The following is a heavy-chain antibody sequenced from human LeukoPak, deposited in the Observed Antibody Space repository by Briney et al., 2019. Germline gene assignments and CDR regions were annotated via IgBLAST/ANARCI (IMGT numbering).Heavy chain of an antibody. CDR2: VSSGFHA. CDR3: VREARGYHYTYFDY. V-gene: IGHV3-13*01. J-gene: IGHJ4*02. D-gene: IGHD5-18*01. CDR1: GFTLGSHD. Sequence: AGSLRLTCTASGFTLGSHDMHWVRQIPGKGLEWVAAVSSGFHAFFADSVQGRFTLSREDARNSLYLQMNSLRAGDTAVYYCVREARGYHYTYFDYWGQGTLVTVSS.